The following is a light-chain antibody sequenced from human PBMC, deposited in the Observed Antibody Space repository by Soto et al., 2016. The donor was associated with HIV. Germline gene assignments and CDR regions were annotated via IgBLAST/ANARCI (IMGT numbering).Light chain of an antibody. CDR2: DDN. V-gene: IGLV3-21*04. CDR1: DIGGKS. CDR3: QVWDTSSDPHYV. Sequence: SYVLTQAPSVSVAPGKTARITCEGDDIGGKSVHWYQQKPGQAPVLVISDDNDRPSGVPERFSGSNSANTATLTISRVEVGDEADYYCQVWDTSSDPHYVFGTGTTATVL. J-gene: IGLJ1*01.